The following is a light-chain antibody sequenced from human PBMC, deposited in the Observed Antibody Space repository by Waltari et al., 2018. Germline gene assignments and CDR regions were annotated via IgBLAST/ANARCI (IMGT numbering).Light chain of an antibody. CDR3: SSDTSITTGV. Sequence: QSALTQPASVSGSPGQSITISCTGTSSDVGAYNFVSWYQQHPGNAPKLIIFEVSNRPSGSSNRFSGSKSGNTASLTISGLQAEDEADYYCSSDTSITTGVFGTGTKVTVL. CDR2: EVS. V-gene: IGLV2-14*01. J-gene: IGLJ1*01. CDR1: SSDVGAYNF.